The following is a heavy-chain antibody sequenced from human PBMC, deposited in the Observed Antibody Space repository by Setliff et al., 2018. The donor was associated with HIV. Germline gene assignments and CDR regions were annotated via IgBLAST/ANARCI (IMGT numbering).Heavy chain of an antibody. V-gene: IGHV3-7*01. D-gene: IGHD5-18*01. CDR1: GFTVSGYW. J-gene: IGHJ4*02. CDR2: IKQDGSER. CDR3: AVTSMASSFDY. Sequence: PGGSLRLSCAASGFTVSGYWMSWVRQAPGKGLEWVANIKQDGSERYYVDSVKGRFTISRDNTNNSLYLHMNSLRAEDTAVYYCAVTSMASSFDYWGQGALVTVSS.